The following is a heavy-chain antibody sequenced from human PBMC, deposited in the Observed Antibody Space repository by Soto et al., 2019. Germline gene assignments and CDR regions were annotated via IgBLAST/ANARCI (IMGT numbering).Heavy chain of an antibody. D-gene: IGHD4-4*01. CDR3: ARLLSLLQPIGC. J-gene: IGHJ4*02. V-gene: IGHV5-51*01. CDR1: GYTFTNDW. CDR2: IFPRDFDV. Sequence: GASLKISCKTSGYTFTNDWIGCVRQMHGGGLEWLGLIFPRDFDVRYSPSFEGQVTISADRATATALLQWGSLEASDSALYFCARLLSLLQPIGCWGQGTPVTVSS.